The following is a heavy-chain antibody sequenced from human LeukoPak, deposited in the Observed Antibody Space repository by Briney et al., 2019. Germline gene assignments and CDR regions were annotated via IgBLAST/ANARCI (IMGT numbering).Heavy chain of an antibody. CDR2: ISYDGSNK. J-gene: IGHJ6*03. CDR1: GFTFSSYA. Sequence: PGGSLRLACAASGFTFSSYAMHWVRQAPGKGLEWVGVISYDGSNKYYADSVKGRFTISRDNSKNTLYLQMNSLRAEDTAVYYCARGLQSRYYYYYMDVWGKGTTVTVSS. D-gene: IGHD2-15*01. V-gene: IGHV3-30*01. CDR3: ARGLQSRYYYYYMDV.